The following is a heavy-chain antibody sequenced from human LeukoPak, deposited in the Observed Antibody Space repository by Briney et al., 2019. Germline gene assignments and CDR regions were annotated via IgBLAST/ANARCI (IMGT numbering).Heavy chain of an antibody. D-gene: IGHD2-15*01. V-gene: IGHV5-51*01. CDR1: GYSFTSYW. Sequence: GESLKISCKGSGYSFTSYWIGWWRQMPGKGLEGWGIIYPGDSDTRYSPSFEGQVTISADKSSSPAYLQWSSLKASDTAMYYCAGLCSGGSSYAFDIWGQGTMVTVPS. CDR2: IYPGDSDT. J-gene: IGHJ3*02. CDR3: AGLCSGGSSYAFDI.